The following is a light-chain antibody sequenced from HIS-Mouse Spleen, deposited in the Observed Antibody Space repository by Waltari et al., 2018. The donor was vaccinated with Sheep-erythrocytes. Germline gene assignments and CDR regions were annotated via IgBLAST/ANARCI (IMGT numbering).Light chain of an antibody. V-gene: IGLV2-11*01. CDR2: DVS. CDR1: SSDVGCYNY. J-gene: IGLJ1*01. Sequence: QSVLTQPRSVSGSPGQSVTISCTETSSDVGCYNYVSWYQQHPGKAPKLMIYDVSKRPSGVPDRFSGSKSGNTASLTISGLQAEDEADYYCCSYAGSYNHVFATGTKVTVL. CDR3: CSYAGSYNHV.